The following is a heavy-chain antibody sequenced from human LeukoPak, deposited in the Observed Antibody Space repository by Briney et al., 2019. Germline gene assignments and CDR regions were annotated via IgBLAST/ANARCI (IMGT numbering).Heavy chain of an antibody. Sequence: PSETLSLTCTVSDSSITSTYYWAWFRQPPGKGLEWIATVFRLQTVRTFYNPSLESRVTMSLDPSQNQFSLNLTSVTAADTALYSCARVLHAPYLIDSWGQGTLVTVSS. J-gene: IGHJ4*02. V-gene: IGHV4-38-2*02. CDR2: VFRLQTVRT. CDR3: ARVLHAPYLIDS. D-gene: IGHD2-8*01. CDR1: DSSITSTYY.